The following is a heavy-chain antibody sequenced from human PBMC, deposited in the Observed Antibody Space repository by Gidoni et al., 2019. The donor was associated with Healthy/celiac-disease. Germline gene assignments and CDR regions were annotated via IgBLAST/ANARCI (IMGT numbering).Heavy chain of an antibody. V-gene: IGHV5-10-1*03. J-gene: IGHJ4*02. CDR3: VRDCSSTSCYLVDY. D-gene: IGHD2-2*01. CDR2: IDPSYSYT. CDR1: GYSFTSYC. Sequence: EVQLVQSGAEVKKPGESLRISCRGSGYSFTSYCISWVRQMPGKGLEWMGRIDPSYSYTNYSPSFQGHVTISADKSISTAYLQWSSLKASDTAMYYCVRDCSSTSCYLVDYWGQGTLVTVSS.